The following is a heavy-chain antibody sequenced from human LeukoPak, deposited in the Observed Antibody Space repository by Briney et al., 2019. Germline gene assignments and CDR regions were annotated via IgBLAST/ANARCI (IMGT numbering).Heavy chain of an antibody. D-gene: IGHD4-11*01. V-gene: IGHV3-21*01. CDR1: GFTFSNYN. CDR3: AKDSYSKGDY. J-gene: IGHJ4*02. CDR2: VSSGSSYI. Sequence: GGSLRLSCAASGFTFSNYNLNWVRQAPGRGLEWVSSVSSGSSYIYYADSVKGRFTISRDNAKSSLYLQMNSLETDDTAVYYCAKDSYSKGDYWGQGTLVTVSS.